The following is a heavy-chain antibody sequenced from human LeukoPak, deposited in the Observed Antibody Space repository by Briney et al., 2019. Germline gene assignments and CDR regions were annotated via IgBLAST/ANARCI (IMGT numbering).Heavy chain of an antibody. Sequence: PGGSLRLSCAASGFSFSDYWMDWVRQSPGKGMEWVANINQDGSEGYCADSVKGRFAISRDNAKNSLYLQMNKLRAEDTAVYYCSRSLDYWGQGALVTVSS. V-gene: IGHV3-7*01. CDR1: GFSFSDYW. CDR3: SRSLDY. J-gene: IGHJ4*02. CDR2: INQDGSEG.